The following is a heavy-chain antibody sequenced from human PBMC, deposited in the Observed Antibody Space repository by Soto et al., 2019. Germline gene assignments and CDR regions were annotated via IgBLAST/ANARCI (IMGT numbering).Heavy chain of an antibody. CDR1: GGSISSGGCS. J-gene: IGHJ6*02. D-gene: IGHD3-22*01. V-gene: IGHV4-30-2*01. Sequence: TSETLSLTCAVSGGSISSGGCSWSWIRQPPGKGLEWIGYIYHSGSTNYNPSLKSRVTISVDKSKNQFSLKLSSVTAADTAVYYCARDYIRYYYDSSGSLVYYYYGMDVWGQGTTVTVSS. CDR3: ARDYIRYYYDSSGSLVYYYYGMDV. CDR2: IYHSGST.